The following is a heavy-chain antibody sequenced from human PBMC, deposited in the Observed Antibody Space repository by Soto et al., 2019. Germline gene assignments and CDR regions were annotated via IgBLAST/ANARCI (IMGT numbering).Heavy chain of an antibody. D-gene: IGHD3-22*01. V-gene: IGHV3-20*04. Sequence: EVQLVESGGGVVRPGGSLRLSCAASGFTFDDYGMSWVRQAPGKGLEWVSGINWNGGSTGYADSVKGRFTISRDNAKHSLYLQRNSLRAEDTALYYCARGYYDSSGYYSDNQGDYWGQGTLVTVSS. CDR1: GFTFDDYG. CDR2: INWNGGST. CDR3: ARGYYDSSGYYSDNQGDY. J-gene: IGHJ4*02.